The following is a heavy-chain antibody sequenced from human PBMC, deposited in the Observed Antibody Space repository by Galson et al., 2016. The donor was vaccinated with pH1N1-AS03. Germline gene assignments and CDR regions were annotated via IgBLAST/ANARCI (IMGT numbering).Heavy chain of an antibody. V-gene: IGHV3-74*01. CDR1: GFTFSNYW. Sequence: SCKASGFTFSNYWMHWVRQAPEKGLVWVSRINSDGSGTSYADSVKGRFTISRDNAKNTLYLQMNSLRAEDTAVYYCARDPYYFGMDVWGQGTTVTVSS. CDR3: ARDPYYFGMDV. CDR2: INSDGSGT. J-gene: IGHJ6*02.